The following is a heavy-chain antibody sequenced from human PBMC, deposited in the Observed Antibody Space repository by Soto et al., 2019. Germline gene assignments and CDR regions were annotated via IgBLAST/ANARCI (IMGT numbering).Heavy chain of an antibody. D-gene: IGHD2-2*02. Sequence: SETLSLTCTVSGGSVSSDSYYWSWIRQPPGKGLEWIGYIYHDGSTNHNPSLKSRVTISVHTSKTQFSLKLSSVTAADTAVYYCARVVPAAIRGSWFDPWGQGTLVTVSS. CDR1: GGSVSSDSYY. CDR3: ARVVPAAIRGSWFDP. J-gene: IGHJ5*02. CDR2: IYHDGST. V-gene: IGHV4-61*01.